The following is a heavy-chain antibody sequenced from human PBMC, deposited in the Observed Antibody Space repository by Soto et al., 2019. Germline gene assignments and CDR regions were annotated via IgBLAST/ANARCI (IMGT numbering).Heavy chain of an antibody. Sequence: SETLSLTCTVSGGSISSSSYYWGWIRQPPGKGLEWIGSIYYSGSTYYNPSLKSRVTISVDTSKNQFSLKLSSVTAADTAVYYCARLSGQWPGGSSPGDYDYWGQGTLVTVSS. CDR1: GGSISSSSYY. CDR2: IYYSGST. V-gene: IGHV4-39*01. CDR3: ARLSGQWPGGSSPGDYDY. J-gene: IGHJ4*02. D-gene: IGHD6-19*01.